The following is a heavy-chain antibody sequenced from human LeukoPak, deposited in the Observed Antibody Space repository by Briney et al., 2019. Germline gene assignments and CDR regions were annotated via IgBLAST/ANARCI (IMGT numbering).Heavy chain of an antibody. CDR3: PRDEYLSVVPAPGMHV. CDR1: GFTFSSYS. CDR2: ISSSRSYI. D-gene: IGHD2-2*01. J-gene: IGHJ6*02. Sequence: GGSLRLSCAASGFTFSSYSMNWVRQAPGKGVEWGSSISSSRSYIYYADSVKGRFTISRDNAKNSLYLQMNSLRAEDTAVYYCPRDEYLSVVPAPGMHVRGQGTTRTVS. V-gene: IGHV3-21*01.